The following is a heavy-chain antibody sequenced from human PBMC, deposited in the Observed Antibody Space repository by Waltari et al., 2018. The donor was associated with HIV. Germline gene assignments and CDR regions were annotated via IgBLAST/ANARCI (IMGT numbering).Heavy chain of an antibody. CDR2: IYSSGDT. Sequence: EIQMVEIGGALVQTGGSLRRSCAVSGFTGRGNYMNLVRQAPGRGLEWISLIYSSGDTNYADSVKDRFTISRDNSRNTLYLQMNRLRAEDTAVYYCATSNYFDYWGPGTLVTVSS. CDR1: GFTGRGNY. CDR3: ATSNYFDY. J-gene: IGHJ4*02. D-gene: IGHD4-4*01. V-gene: IGHV3-66*01.